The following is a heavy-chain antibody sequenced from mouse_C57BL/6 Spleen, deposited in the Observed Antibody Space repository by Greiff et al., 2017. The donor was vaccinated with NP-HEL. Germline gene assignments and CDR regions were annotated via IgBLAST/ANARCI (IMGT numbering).Heavy chain of an antibody. Sequence: VQLQQSGAELVMPGASVKLSCKASGYTFTSYWMHWVKQRPGQGLEWIGEIDPSDSYTNYNQKFKGKSTLTVDKSSSTAYMQLSSLTSEDSAVYYCARLLWYFDVWGTGTTVTVSS. V-gene: IGHV1-69*01. J-gene: IGHJ1*03. CDR1: GYTFTSYW. CDR3: ARLLWYFDV. CDR2: IDPSDSYT. D-gene: IGHD2-3*01.